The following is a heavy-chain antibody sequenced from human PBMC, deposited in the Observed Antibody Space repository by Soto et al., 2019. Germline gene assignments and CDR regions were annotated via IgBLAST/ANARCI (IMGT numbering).Heavy chain of an antibody. CDR2: ISAYNGNT. J-gene: IGHJ6*02. CDR3: ARDIVVVVAATLRYYYYYGMDV. Sequence: QVQLVQSGAEVKKPGASVKVSCKASGYTFTSYGISWVRQAPGQGLEWMGWISAYNGNTNYAQKLQGRVTMTTDTSTSTAYMELRSRRSDDTAVYYCARDIVVVVAATLRYYYYYGMDVWGQGTTVTVSS. D-gene: IGHD2-15*01. CDR1: GYTFTSYG. V-gene: IGHV1-18*01.